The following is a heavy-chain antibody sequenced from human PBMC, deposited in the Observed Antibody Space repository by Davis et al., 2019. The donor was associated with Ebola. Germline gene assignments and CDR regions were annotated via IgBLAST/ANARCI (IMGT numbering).Heavy chain of an antibody. V-gene: IGHV3-23*01. Sequence: GESLKISCAASGFTFSSYAMSWVRQAPGKGLEWVSAVGGSGDSTYYADSVKGRFTVSRDNSKNTLYLQMNSLRAEDTAVYFCAKGFSSGWYWYFDLRGRGTLVTVSS. CDR1: GFTFSSYA. CDR3: AKGFSSGWYWYFDL. J-gene: IGHJ2*01. CDR2: VGGSGDST. D-gene: IGHD6-19*01.